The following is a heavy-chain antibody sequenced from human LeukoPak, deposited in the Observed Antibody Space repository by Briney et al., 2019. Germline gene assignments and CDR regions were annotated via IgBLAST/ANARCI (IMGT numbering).Heavy chain of an antibody. CDR1: GFTFSTYG. V-gene: IGHV3-30*18. D-gene: IGHD1-20*01. Sequence: GGSLRLSCEASGFTFSTYGMHWVRQAPGKGLEWVAGISNGGSYKYYADSVKGRFTISRDNPKNTLYLQMNSLRAEDTAVYYCAKYNWNDGDYYGMDVWGQGTTVTVSS. CDR3: AKYNWNDGDYYGMDV. CDR2: ISNGGSYK. J-gene: IGHJ6*02.